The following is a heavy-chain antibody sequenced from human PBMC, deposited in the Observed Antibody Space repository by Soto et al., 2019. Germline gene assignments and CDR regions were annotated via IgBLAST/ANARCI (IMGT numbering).Heavy chain of an antibody. CDR2: IIPIFGTA. CDR1: GGTFSSYA. J-gene: IGHJ6*02. V-gene: IGHV1-69*01. D-gene: IGHD3-10*01. Sequence: QVQLVQSGAEVKKPGSSVKVSCKASGGTFSSYAISWVRQAPGQRLEWMGGIIPIFGTANYAQKFQGRVTITADQSTSTAYMELSSLRAEDTAVYYCATAGTLGAYYYYGMDVWGQGTTVTVSS. CDR3: ATAGTLGAYYYYGMDV.